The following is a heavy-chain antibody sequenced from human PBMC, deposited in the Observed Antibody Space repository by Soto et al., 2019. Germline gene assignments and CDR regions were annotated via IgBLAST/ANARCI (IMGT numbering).Heavy chain of an antibody. Sequence: QVQLVQSGAEVKKPGASVKVSCKASGYTFTSYGISWVRQAPGQGLEWMGWISAYNGNTNYAQKLQGRVTMTTDTSMSTAYMELRSLRSDDTAVYYCASKSDSGSYYVGFDYWGQGTLVTVSS. J-gene: IGHJ4*02. CDR2: ISAYNGNT. CDR3: ASKSDSGSYYVGFDY. CDR1: GYTFTSYG. D-gene: IGHD1-26*01. V-gene: IGHV1-18*01.